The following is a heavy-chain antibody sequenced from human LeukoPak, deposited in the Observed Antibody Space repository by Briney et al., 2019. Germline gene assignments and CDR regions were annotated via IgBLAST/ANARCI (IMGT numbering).Heavy chain of an antibody. CDR3: ARPPDYSDYGAAFTY. CDR2: IYHSGTT. Sequence: SETLSLTCAVSGYSISSGYFWGWIRQPPGKGLEWIGSIYHSGTTYYYPSLKSRVTISVDTSKNQFSLRLSSVTAADTAVYYCARPPDYSDYGAAFTYWGQGTLVTVSS. D-gene: IGHD4-11*01. V-gene: IGHV4-38-2*01. J-gene: IGHJ4*02. CDR1: GYSISSGYF.